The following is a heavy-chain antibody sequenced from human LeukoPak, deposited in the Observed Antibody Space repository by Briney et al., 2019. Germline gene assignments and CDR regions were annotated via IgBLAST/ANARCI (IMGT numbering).Heavy chain of an antibody. D-gene: IGHD3-10*01. CDR1: GSTFANYA. J-gene: IGHJ4*02. CDR3: AKERSTIRGWFGEFDS. CDR2: FSGSATST. Sequence: GGSLRLSWAPSGSTFANYAMGGARRAQGKGLKWVQGFSGSATSTYYADSVKGRFTISRDNSKNTLYLQMNSLRAEDTAVYYCAKERSTIRGWFGEFDSWGQGTLVTVSS. V-gene: IGHV3-23*01.